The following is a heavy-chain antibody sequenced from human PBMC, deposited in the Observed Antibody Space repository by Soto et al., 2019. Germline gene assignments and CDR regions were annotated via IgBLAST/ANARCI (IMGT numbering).Heavy chain of an antibody. Sequence: TGGSLRLSCAASGFTFSSYDMHWVRQATGKGLEWVSAIGTAGDTYYPGSVKGRFTISRENAKNSLYLQMNSLRAGDTAVYYCARQFGTYYYMDVWGKGTTVTVSS. V-gene: IGHV3-13*01. D-gene: IGHD1-1*01. CDR3: ARQFGTYYYMDV. J-gene: IGHJ6*03. CDR2: IGTAGDT. CDR1: GFTFSSYD.